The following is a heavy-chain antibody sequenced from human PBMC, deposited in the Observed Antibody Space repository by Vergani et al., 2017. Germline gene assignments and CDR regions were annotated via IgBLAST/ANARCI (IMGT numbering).Heavy chain of an antibody. J-gene: IGHJ4*02. D-gene: IGHD2-21*01. Sequence: EVMLVQSGADVKKPGESLKISCKHSESSFISNEIACVRQMSGKGLQWMGNINPIDSKIADSPSFQGQAIMSLDKSITTAYLQWRSLKASDTALYYCTRHVPCGDGACLHFDHWGQGTQVTVSS. CDR2: INPIDSKI. V-gene: IGHV5-51*01. CDR3: TRHVPCGDGACLHFDH. CDR1: ESSFISNE.